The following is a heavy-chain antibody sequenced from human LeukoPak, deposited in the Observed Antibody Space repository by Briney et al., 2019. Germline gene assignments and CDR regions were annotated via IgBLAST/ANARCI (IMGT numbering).Heavy chain of an antibody. J-gene: IGHJ5*02. V-gene: IGHV3-74*01. D-gene: IGHD3-10*01. CDR1: GFTFSSYW. CDR3: ARAGGSGSYPRWFDP. Sequence: GGSLRLSCAASGFTFSSYWMHWVRQAPGKGLVWVSRINSDGNSTSYADSVKGRFTISRDNAKNTLYLQMNSLRAEDTAVYYCARAGGSGSYPRWFDPWGQGTLVTVSS. CDR2: INSDGNST.